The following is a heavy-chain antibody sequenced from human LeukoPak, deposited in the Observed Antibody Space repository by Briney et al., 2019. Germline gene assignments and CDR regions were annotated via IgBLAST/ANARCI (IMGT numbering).Heavy chain of an antibody. J-gene: IGHJ3*02. D-gene: IGHD3-10*01. CDR2: INSGGST. CDR3: ARDATMVRGIIGALDI. Sequence: GSLRLSCAASGFTVSSNYMRWVRQAPGKGLEWVSVINSGGSTYYADSVKGRFTISRDTSENTLYLQMDSLRADDTAVYYCARDATMVRGIIGALDIWGQGTMVTVSS. CDR1: GFTVSSNY. V-gene: IGHV3-66*01.